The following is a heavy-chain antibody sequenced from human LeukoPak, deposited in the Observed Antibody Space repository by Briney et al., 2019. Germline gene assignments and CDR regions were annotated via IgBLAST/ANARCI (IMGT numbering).Heavy chain of an antibody. J-gene: IGHJ4*02. D-gene: IGHD6-6*01. CDR1: GFTFSSYW. CDR3: AREDSSPTVFDY. V-gene: IGHV3-7*01. CDR2: IKQDGSEK. Sequence: PGGSLRLSCAASGFTFSSYWMSWVRQAPGKGLEWVAIIKQDGSEKYYVDSVKGRFTISRDNAKNSLSLQMNSLRAEDTALYYCAREDSSPTVFDYWGQGTLVTVSS.